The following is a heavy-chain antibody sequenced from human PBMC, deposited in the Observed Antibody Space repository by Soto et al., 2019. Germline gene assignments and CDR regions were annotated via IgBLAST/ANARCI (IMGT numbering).Heavy chain of an antibody. CDR2: ISAYNGNT. Sequence: QVQLVQSGAEVKKPGASVKVSCKASGYTFTSYGISWVRQAPGQGLEWMGWISAYNGNTNYAQKLQGRVTMTTDTSTSTAYMELRSLRSDDTAVYYCARSLRLSRVAGKLEYFDYWGQGTLVTVSS. J-gene: IGHJ4*02. V-gene: IGHV1-18*01. CDR3: ARSLRLSRVAGKLEYFDY. CDR1: GYTFTSYG. D-gene: IGHD6-19*01.